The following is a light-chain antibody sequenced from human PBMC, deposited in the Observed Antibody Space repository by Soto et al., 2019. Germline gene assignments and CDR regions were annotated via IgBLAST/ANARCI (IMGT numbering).Light chain of an antibody. CDR2: GAS. CDR3: QQYGRSPWT. CDR1: QSVSSSY. V-gene: IGKV3-20*01. J-gene: IGKJ1*01. Sequence: EIVLTQSPGTLSLSPGERATLSCRASQSVSSSYLAWYQQKPGQAPRLLIYGASSRATGIPDRVSGSGSGTDFTLTISRLETEDFAVYYCQQYGRSPWTFGQGTKVDIK.